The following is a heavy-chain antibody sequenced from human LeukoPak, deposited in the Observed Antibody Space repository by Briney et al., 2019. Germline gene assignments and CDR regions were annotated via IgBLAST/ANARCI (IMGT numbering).Heavy chain of an antibody. CDR3: ARDRVMVVPAQNWFDP. D-gene: IGHD2-2*01. Sequence: PSETLSLTCTVSGGSISSSSYYWGWIRQPPGKGLEWIGSIYYSGSTYYNPSLKSRVTISVDTSKNQFSLKLSSVTAADTAVYYCARDRVMVVPAQNWFDPWGQGTLVTVSS. J-gene: IGHJ5*02. V-gene: IGHV4-39*07. CDR2: IYYSGST. CDR1: GGSISSSSYY.